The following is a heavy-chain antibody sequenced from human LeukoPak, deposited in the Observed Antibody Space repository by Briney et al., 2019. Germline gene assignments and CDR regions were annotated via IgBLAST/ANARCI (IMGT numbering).Heavy chain of an antibody. CDR3: TREYGFMTTVFHAFDI. CDR1: GGSITSSSYY. V-gene: IGHV4-39*07. Sequence: PSETLSLTCTVSGGSITSSSYYWGWVRQPPGRGLERIGSVYYSGNTYYNSSLNSRVTISVDTSKNQFSLKLSSVTAADTAIYYCTREYGFMTTVFHAFDIWGQGTMVTVSS. CDR2: VYYSGNT. D-gene: IGHD4-17*01. J-gene: IGHJ3*02.